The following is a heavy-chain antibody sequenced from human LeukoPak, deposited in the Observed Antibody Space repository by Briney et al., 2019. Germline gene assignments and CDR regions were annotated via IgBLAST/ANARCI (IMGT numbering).Heavy chain of an antibody. J-gene: IGHJ4*02. V-gene: IGHV3-23*01. D-gene: IGHD3-16*02. CDR1: GCTFSRYG. CDR2: ISGSGGST. Sequence: PGWALRLSCAASGCTFSRYGMRWVGQAPGKGGEGVSGISGSGGSTYYADSVKGRFTISRENSKNTLYLQMNSLRAEDTAVYYCARGATVQRLRLGELSLSDYWGQGTLVTVSS. CDR3: ARGATVQRLRLGELSLSDY.